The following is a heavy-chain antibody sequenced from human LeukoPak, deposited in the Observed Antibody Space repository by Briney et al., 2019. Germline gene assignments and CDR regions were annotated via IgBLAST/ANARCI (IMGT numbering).Heavy chain of an antibody. V-gene: IGHV4-59*01. CDR1: GGSISNYY. Sequence: SETLSLTCTVSGGSISNYYWSWIRQSPGKGLEWIGYMYYSGSTNYNPSLKSRVTISVDTSKNQFSLKLSSVIAADTAVYYCARTTEGYCSSASCFGFSYSYYMDVWGKGTTVIVSS. CDR2: MYYSGST. J-gene: IGHJ6*03. CDR3: ARTTEGYCSSASCFGFSYSYYMDV. D-gene: IGHD2-2*01.